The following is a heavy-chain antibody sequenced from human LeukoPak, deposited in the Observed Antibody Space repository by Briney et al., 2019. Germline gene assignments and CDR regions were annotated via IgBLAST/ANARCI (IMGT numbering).Heavy chain of an antibody. CDR2: IKSKTDGGTT. V-gene: IGHV3-15*01. D-gene: IGHD3-10*01. Sequence: GGSLRLSCAASGLTFSNAWMSWVRQPPGKGLEWVGRIKSKTDGGTTDYAAPVKGRFTISRDDSKNTLYLQMNGLKTEDTAVYYCTTKFQIRGDSRPGDYWGQGTLVTVSS. CDR3: TTKFQIRGDSRPGDY. J-gene: IGHJ4*02. CDR1: GLTFSNAW.